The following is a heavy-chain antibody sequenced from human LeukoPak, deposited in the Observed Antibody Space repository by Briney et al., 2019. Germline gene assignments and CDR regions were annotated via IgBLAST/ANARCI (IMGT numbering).Heavy chain of an antibody. CDR2: IYTSGST. CDR1: GGSISSGSYY. J-gene: IGHJ1*01. CDR3: ARGPEYFQH. Sequence: PSETLSLTCTVSGGSISSGSYYWSWIRQPAGKGLEWIGRIYTSGSTNYNPSLKSRVTISVDTSKNQFSLKLSSVTAAGTAVYYCARGPEYFQHWGQGTLVTVSS. V-gene: IGHV4-61*02.